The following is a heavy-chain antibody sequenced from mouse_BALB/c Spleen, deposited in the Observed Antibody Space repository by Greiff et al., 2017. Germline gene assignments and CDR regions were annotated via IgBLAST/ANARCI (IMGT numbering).Heavy chain of an antibody. Sequence: VHVKQSGAELVRPGASVTLSCKASGYTFTDYEMHWVKQTPVHGLEWIGAIDPETGGTAYNQKFKGKATLTADKSSSTAYMELRSLTSEDSAVYYCTRNKPVWDDWFAYWGQGTLVTVSA. CDR2: IDPETGGT. V-gene: IGHV1-15*01. CDR3: TRNKPVWDDWFAY. CDR1: GYTFTDYE. J-gene: IGHJ3*01. D-gene: IGHD4-1*01.